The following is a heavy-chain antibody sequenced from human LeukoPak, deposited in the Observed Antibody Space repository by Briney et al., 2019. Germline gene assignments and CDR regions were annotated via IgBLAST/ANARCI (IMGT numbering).Heavy chain of an antibody. CDR2: LFYSGST. V-gene: IGHV4-59*01. J-gene: IGHJ4*02. Sequence: SETLSLTCAVYGGSFSGYYWSWIRQPPGKGLEWIAYLFYSGSTDYNPSLESRVTISVDTSKNQFSLKLRSVTAADTAVYYCATVAVIRGVTYFDYWGQGTLVTVSS. D-gene: IGHD3-10*01. CDR1: GGSFSGYY. CDR3: ATVAVIRGVTYFDY.